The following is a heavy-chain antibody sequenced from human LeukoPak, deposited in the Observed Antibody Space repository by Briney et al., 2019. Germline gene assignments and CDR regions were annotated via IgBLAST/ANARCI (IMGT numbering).Heavy chain of an antibody. CDR3: ARVYSTIFGVVRNWFDP. J-gene: IGHJ5*02. CDR2: IKNDGSTT. Sequence: GGSLRLSCAASGFTFSNYWMHWVRQAPGKGLVWVSRIKNDGSTTTYADSVKGRFTISRDNAKNSLYLQMNSLRAEDTAVYYYARVYSTIFGVVRNWFDPWGQGTLVTVSS. D-gene: IGHD3-3*01. CDR1: GFTFSNYW. V-gene: IGHV3-74*01.